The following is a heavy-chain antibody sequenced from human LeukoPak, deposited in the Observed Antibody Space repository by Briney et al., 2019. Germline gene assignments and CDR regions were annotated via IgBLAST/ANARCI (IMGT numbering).Heavy chain of an antibody. CDR2: ISAYNGNT. CDR1: GYTFTSYG. CDR3: ARDQRPYYDFWSGYSGAFDI. V-gene: IGHV1-18*01. J-gene: IGHJ4*02. Sequence: ASVKVSCKASGYTFTSYGISWVRQAPGQGLEWMGWISAYNGNTNYAQKLQGRVTMTTDTSTSTAYMELRSLRSDDTAVYYCARDQRPYYDFWSGYSGAFDIWGQGTLVTVSS. D-gene: IGHD3-3*01.